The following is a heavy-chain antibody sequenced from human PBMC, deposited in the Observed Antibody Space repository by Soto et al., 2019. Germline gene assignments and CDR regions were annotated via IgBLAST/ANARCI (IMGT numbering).Heavy chain of an antibody. J-gene: IGHJ4*02. CDR1: ASTFDSHA. CDR2: INGGGDIT. CDR3: ARASCGDTCYYRIDY. V-gene: IGHV3-23*01. D-gene: IGHD2-15*01. Sequence: EVQLLESGGGLVQPGGSLRLSCAAAASTFDSHAMSWVRRAPGKGLEWASSINGGGDITYYADSVKGRFTISRDNFKNTLYLQMHSLTGEDTAVYYCARASCGDTCYYRIDYWGQGTLVTVSS.